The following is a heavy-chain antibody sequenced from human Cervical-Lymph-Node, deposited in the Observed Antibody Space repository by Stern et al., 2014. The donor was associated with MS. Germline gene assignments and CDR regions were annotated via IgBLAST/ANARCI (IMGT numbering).Heavy chain of an antibody. J-gene: IGHJ6*02. D-gene: IGHD2-15*01. CDR1: GFTFSSYA. CDR2: ISGSGGSP. Sequence: EVQLVESGGGLVQPGGSLRLSCAASGFTFSSYAMSWVRQAPGTGLAWFSTISGSGGSPYYADSVKGRFTISRDNSKNTLYLQMNSLRAEDTAVYYCAKDQPYCSGGSCYPRYYGMDVWGQGTTVTVSS. V-gene: IGHV3-23*04. CDR3: AKDQPYCSGGSCYPRYYGMDV.